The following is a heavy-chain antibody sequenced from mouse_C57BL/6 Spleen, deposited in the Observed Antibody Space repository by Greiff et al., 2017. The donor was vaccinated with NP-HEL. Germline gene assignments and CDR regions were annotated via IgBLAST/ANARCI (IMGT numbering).Heavy chain of an antibody. J-gene: IGHJ1*03. CDR2: INPNNGGT. Sequence: EVQLQQSGPELVKPGASVKISCKASGYTFTDYYMNWVKQSHGKSLEWIGDINPNNGGTSYNQKFKGKATLTVDKSSSTAYMELRSLTSEDSAVYYCARTLYDYDAWYFDVWGTGTTVTVSS. CDR3: ARTLYDYDAWYFDV. D-gene: IGHD2-4*01. CDR1: GYTFTDYY. V-gene: IGHV1-26*01.